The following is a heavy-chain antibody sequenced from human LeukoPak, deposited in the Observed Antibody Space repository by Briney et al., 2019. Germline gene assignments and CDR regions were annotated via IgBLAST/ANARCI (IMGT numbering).Heavy chain of an antibody. J-gene: IGHJ5*02. CDR2: IYHSGST. V-gene: IGHV4-38-2*01. CDR1: GYSISSGYY. Sequence: PSETLSLTCAVSGYSISSGYYWGWIRQPPGKGLEWIGSIYHSGSTYYNPPLKSRVTISVDTSKNQFSLKLSSVTAADTAVYYCARHWKGYKKAIVVVPAATPGPFNWFDPWGQGTLVAVSS. CDR3: ARHWKGYKKAIVVVPAATPGPFNWFDP. D-gene: IGHD2-2*01.